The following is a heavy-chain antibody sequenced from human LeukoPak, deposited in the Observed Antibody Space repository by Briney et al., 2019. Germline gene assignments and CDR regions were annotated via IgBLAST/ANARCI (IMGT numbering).Heavy chain of an antibody. V-gene: IGHV3-30*02. CDR3: AKDWGSSWRPYYFDY. J-gene: IGHJ4*02. D-gene: IGHD6-13*01. CDR1: GFTFSSYG. CDR2: IRYDGSNK. Sequence: GGSLRLSCAASGFTFSSYGMHWVRQAPGKGLEWVAFIRYDGSNKYYVDSAKGRFTISRDNSKNTLYLQMNSLRAEDTAVYYCAKDWGSSWRPYYFDYWGQGTMVTVSS.